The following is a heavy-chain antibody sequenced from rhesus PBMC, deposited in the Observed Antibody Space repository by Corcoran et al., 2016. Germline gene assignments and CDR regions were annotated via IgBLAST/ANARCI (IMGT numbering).Heavy chain of an antibody. CDR3: ARELSTGLDS. Sequence: QLQLQESGPGLVKPSETLSLTCAVSGGSISSGYGWSWIRPLPGKGLEWIGHIFGSIGSTYDNPSLKSQVTSSTDTSKNQFSLKLSSVTAADTAVYYCARELSTGLDSWGQGVVVTVSS. D-gene: IGHD2-15*01. CDR1: GGSISSGYG. V-gene: IGHV4S7*01. J-gene: IGHJ6*01. CDR2: IFGSIGST.